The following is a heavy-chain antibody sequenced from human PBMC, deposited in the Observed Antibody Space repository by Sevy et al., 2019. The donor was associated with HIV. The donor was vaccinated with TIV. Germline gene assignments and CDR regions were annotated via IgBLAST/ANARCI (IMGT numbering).Heavy chain of an antibody. Sequence: GGSLRLSCAASGFTFSSYGMHWVRQSPGKGLEWVAVIWYDGSNNYYADSVKGRFTISRDNSKNTLYLQMNSLRGEDTAVDYCARDGLSSGWLFDSWGQGTLVTVSS. CDR3: ARDGLSSGWLFDS. CDR1: GFTFSSYG. J-gene: IGHJ4*02. V-gene: IGHV3-33*01. D-gene: IGHD6-19*01. CDR2: IWYDGSNN.